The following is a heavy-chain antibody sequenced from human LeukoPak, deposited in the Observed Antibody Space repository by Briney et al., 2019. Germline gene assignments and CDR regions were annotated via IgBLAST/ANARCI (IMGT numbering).Heavy chain of an antibody. D-gene: IGHD2/OR15-2a*01. CDR3: ATIEAVRFHY. V-gene: IGHV3-7*01. CDR2: IKPDGSEI. J-gene: IGHJ4*02. CDR1: GFTFSNSW. Sequence: GGSLRLSCAASGFTFSNSWMTWFRQTPGKGLEWVGNIKPDGSEIYYVDSVKGRYTISRDNAKNSVYLQMNSLRAEDTALYYCATIEAVRFHYWGQGTLVTVSS.